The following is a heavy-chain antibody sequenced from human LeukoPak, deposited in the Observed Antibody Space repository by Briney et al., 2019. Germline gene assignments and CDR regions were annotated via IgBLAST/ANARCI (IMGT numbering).Heavy chain of an antibody. CDR3: APLNWYSPGGY. Sequence: GGSLRLSCAASGFTFSSYAMSWVRQAPGKGLQWVSAISDSGGNVDYADSVRGRFTISRDNSKNTLYLQMNSLRVDDTAVYYCAPLNWYSPGGYWGQGTLVTVSS. J-gene: IGHJ4*02. CDR1: GFTFSSYA. CDR2: ISDSGGNV. D-gene: IGHD2-21*01. V-gene: IGHV3-23*01.